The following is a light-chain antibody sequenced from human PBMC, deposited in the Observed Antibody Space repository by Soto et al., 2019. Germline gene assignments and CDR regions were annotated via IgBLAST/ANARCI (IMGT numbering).Light chain of an antibody. Sequence: QPVLTQPRSVSRSPGQSVTISCTGTSSDVGDYNYVSWYQQHPGKAPKVMIYDVSKRPSGVPDRFSGSKSGNTASLTISGLQAEDEADYYCCSYAGSFASYVFGTGTKLTVL. V-gene: IGLV2-11*01. CDR3: CSYAGSFASYV. CDR1: SSDVGDYNY. CDR2: DVS. J-gene: IGLJ1*01.